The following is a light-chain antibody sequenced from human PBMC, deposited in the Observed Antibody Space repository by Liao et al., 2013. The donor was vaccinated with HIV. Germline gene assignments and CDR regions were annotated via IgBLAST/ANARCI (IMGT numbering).Light chain of an antibody. J-gene: IGLJ2*01. V-gene: IGLV3-1*01. Sequence: SYELTQPPAVSVSPGQTANITCSGDKLGDTYACWYQQKPGQSPVLVIYQDSKRPSGIPERFSGSNSGNTATLTISGTQAMDEADYYCQAWDSSTVVFGGGTKLTVL. CDR1: KLGDTY. CDR3: QAWDSSTVV. CDR2: QDS.